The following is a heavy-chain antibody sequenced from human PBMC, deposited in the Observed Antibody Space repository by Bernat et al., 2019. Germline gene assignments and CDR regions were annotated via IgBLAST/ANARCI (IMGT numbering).Heavy chain of an antibody. CDR3: ARAAITTFGVIIIDLDY. J-gene: IGHJ4*02. Sequence: EVQLLESGGGLVQPGGSLRLSCAASGFTFSSYAMSWVRQAPGKGLEWVSSITSSSTYIYYADSVKGRFTISRDNAKNSLYLQMNSLRAEDTAVYYCARAAITTFGVIIIDLDYWGQGTLVTVSS. CDR1: GFTFSSYA. D-gene: IGHD3-3*01. CDR2: ITSSSTYI. V-gene: IGHV3-21*01.